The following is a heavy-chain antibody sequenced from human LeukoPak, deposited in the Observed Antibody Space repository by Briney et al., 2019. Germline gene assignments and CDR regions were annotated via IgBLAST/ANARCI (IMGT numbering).Heavy chain of an antibody. CDR2: IKQDGSEK. J-gene: IGHJ4*02. V-gene: IGHV3-7*01. Sequence: GGSLRLSCAASGFTFSSYWLSWVRQAPGKGLEWGANIKQDGSEKYYVDSVKGRFTISRDNAKNSLYLQMTSLRAEDTAVYYCARGGDYGDYDFFDYWGQGSLVTVSS. CDR3: ARGGDYGDYDFFDY. CDR1: GFTFSSYW. D-gene: IGHD4-17*01.